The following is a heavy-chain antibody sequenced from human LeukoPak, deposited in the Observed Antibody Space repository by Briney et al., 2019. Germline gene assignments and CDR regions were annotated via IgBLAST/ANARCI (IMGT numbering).Heavy chain of an antibody. J-gene: IGHJ6*02. CDR1: GYTFTGYY. Sequence: GASVKVSCKASGYTFTGYYMHWVRQAPGQGLEWMGWINPNSGGTNYAQKFQGRVTMTRDTSISTAYMELSRLRSDDTAVYYCAREPGRTVTTLKYYYGMDVWGQGTTVTVSS. D-gene: IGHD4-17*01. CDR2: INPNSGGT. CDR3: AREPGRTVTTLKYYYGMDV. V-gene: IGHV1-2*02.